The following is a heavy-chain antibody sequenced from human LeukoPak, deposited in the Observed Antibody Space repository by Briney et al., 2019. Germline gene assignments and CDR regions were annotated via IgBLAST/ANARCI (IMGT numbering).Heavy chain of an antibody. D-gene: IGHD4-23*01. J-gene: IGHJ6*03. V-gene: IGHV3-20*04. CDR3: AREAYGGNFGYYYYMDV. CDR2: INWNGGST. Sequence: GGSLRLSCAASGFTFDDYGMSWVRQAPGKGLEWVSGINWNGGSTGYADSVKGRFTISRDNAKNSLYLQMNSLRAEDTALYYCAREAYGGNFGYYYYMDVWGKGTTVTVSS. CDR1: GFTFDDYG.